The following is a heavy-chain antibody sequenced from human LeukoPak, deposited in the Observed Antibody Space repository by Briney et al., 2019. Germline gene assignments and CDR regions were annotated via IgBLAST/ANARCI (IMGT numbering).Heavy chain of an antibody. CDR2: IYYSGST. CDR3: AREALIMEGSYYENWFDP. CDR1: GGSISSGGYY. V-gene: IGHV4-31*03. D-gene: IGHD3-10*01. Sequence: SETLSLTCTVSGGSISSGGYYWSWIRQHPGKGLEWIGYIYYSGSTYYNPSLKSRVTISVDTSKNQFSLKLSSVTAADTAVYYCAREALIMEGSYYENWFDPWGQGTLVTVSS. J-gene: IGHJ5*02.